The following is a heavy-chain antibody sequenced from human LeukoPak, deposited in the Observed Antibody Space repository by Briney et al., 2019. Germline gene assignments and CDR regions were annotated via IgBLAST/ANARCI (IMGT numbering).Heavy chain of an antibody. V-gene: IGHV1-18*01. CDR2: ISAYNGNT. D-gene: IGHD6-19*01. J-gene: IGHJ4*02. CDR3: ARALTSIAVAGTNDY. Sequence: ASVKVSCKASGYTFTSYGISWVRQAPGQGLEWMGWISAYNGNTNYAQKLQGRVTMTTDTSTSTAYMELRSLRSDDTDVYYCARALTSIAVAGTNDYWGQGTLVTVSS. CDR1: GYTFTSYG.